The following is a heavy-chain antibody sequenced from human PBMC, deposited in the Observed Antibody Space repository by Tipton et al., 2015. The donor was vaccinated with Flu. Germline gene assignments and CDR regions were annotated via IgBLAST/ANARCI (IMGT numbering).Heavy chain of an antibody. Sequence: TLSLTCTISGDSISSDYYWGWIRQPPGKGLEWIGTIYHSGTTYYNPSLKSRVTISVDTSKNQFSLKVASVTAADTAVYYCARGLYGSGSYQRRYFDSWGQGTLVTVSS. CDR3: ARGLYGSGSYQRRYFDS. V-gene: IGHV4-38-2*02. CDR1: GDSISSDYY. CDR2: IYHSGTT. J-gene: IGHJ4*02. D-gene: IGHD3-10*01.